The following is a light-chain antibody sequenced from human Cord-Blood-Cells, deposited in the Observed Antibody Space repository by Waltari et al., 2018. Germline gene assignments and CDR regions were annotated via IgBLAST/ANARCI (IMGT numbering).Light chain of an antibody. CDR2: GAS. CDR3: QQYGSSSWT. J-gene: IGKJ1*01. V-gene: IGKV3-20*01. CDR1: QSVSSSY. Sequence: EIVLTQSQGTLSLSPGERATLSCRASQSVSSSYLAWYQQKPGQSHRLLIYGASSRATGIPDRFSGGGSGTDFTLTISRLEPEDFAVYYCQQYGSSSWTFGQGTKVEIK.